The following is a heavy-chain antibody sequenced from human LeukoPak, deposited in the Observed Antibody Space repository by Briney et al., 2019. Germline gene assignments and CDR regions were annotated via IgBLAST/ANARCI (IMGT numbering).Heavy chain of an antibody. V-gene: IGHV3-53*01. Sequence: GGSLRLSCAASGFTVSTNYMNWVRQAPGKGLEWVSVIYSGGSTYYADSVKGRFTISRDNSKNTLYLQMNSLRAEDTAVYYCAKVAYSSSRVDYWGQGTLVTVSS. CDR3: AKVAYSSSRVDY. D-gene: IGHD6-6*01. CDR2: IYSGGST. CDR1: GFTVSTNY. J-gene: IGHJ4*02.